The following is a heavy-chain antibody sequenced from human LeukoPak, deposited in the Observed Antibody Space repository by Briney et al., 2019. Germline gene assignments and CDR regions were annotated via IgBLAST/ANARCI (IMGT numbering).Heavy chain of an antibody. CDR1: DGSISNYY. Sequence: SETLSLTCTVSDGSISNYYWTWIRQPAGKGLEWIGRIYTSGSTNYNPSLKSRVTMSVDTSKNQFSLKLSSVTAADTAVYYCARDLLWFGELLLGWFDPWGQGTLVTVSS. CDR3: ARDLLWFGELLLGWFDP. D-gene: IGHD3-10*01. V-gene: IGHV4-4*07. CDR2: IYTSGST. J-gene: IGHJ5*02.